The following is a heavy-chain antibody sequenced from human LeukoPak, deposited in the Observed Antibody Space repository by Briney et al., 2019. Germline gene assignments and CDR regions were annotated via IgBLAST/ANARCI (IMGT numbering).Heavy chain of an antibody. CDR2: ISGSGGDT. D-gene: IGHD6-13*01. CDR1: GFTFSSYA. J-gene: IGHJ4*02. Sequence: PGGSLRLSCAASGFTFSSYAMSWVRQAPGKGLEWVSAISGSGGDTSYADSVKGRFTISRDNSKNTLYLQMNSLRGEDTAVYYCANIGSCSWYGVSYWGQGTLVTVSS. V-gene: IGHV3-23*01. CDR3: ANIGSCSWYGVSY.